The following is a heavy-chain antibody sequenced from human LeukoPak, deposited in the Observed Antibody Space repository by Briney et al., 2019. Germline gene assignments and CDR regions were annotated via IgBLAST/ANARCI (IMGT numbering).Heavy chain of an antibody. CDR3: ARNRGCSGGSCYLYYYYGMDV. CDR2: IIPIFGTA. J-gene: IGHJ6*02. V-gene: IGHV1-69*13. CDR1: GGTFSSYA. Sequence: ASVTVSCTASGGTFSSYAISWVRQAPGQGLEWMGGIIPIFGTANYAQKFQGRVTITADESTSTAYMELSSLRSEDTAVYYCARNRGCSGGSCYLYYYYGMDVWGQGTTVTVSS. D-gene: IGHD2-15*01.